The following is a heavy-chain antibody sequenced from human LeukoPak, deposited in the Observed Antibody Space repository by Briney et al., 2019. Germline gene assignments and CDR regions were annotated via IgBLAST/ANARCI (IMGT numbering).Heavy chain of an antibody. J-gene: IGHJ4*02. CDR3: AKMQGYFDY. CDR2: ITGAGTTT. CDR1: GFTFGSYG. V-gene: IGHV3-23*01. Sequence: GGSLRLSCAASGFTFGSYGMSWVRQAPGKGLQWVSAITGAGTTTYYADSVKGRFTISRDNSKNMLYLQMSSLRAEDTAVYYCAKMQGYFDYWGQGTLVPVSS.